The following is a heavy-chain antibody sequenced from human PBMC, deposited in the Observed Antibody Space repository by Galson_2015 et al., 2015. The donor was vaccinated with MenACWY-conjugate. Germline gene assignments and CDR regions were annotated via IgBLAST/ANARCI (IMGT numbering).Heavy chain of an antibody. CDR2: ISYDGVNK. V-gene: IGHV3-30*18. J-gene: IGHJ3*02. Sequence: SLRLSCAASGFIFDIYGMHWVRQAPGKGLEWVAVISYDGVNKFYAESVMGRFTISRDNSKSTLYLQMNSLKPEDTAVYYCAKVRWLRLNSDAYEMWGQGTMVTVSS. D-gene: IGHD5-12*01. CDR3: AKVRWLRLNSDAYEM. CDR1: GFIFDIYG.